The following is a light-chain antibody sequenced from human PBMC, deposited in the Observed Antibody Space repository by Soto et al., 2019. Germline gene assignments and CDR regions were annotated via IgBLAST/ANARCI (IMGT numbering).Light chain of an antibody. CDR1: SSDVGNYNL. J-gene: IGLJ2*01. V-gene: IGLV2-23*02. CDR2: EVT. CDR3: CSSAGNTTVV. Sequence: QSALTQPASVSGSPGQSITISCTGTSSDVGNYNLVSWYQQHPGKAPKLMIYEVTKWPSGVCNRFSASKSANTASLTISGLQAEDEADFYCCSSAGNTTVVFGGGTKLTVL.